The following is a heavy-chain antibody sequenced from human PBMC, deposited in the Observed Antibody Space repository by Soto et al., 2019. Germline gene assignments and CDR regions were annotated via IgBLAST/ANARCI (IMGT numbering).Heavy chain of an antibody. D-gene: IGHD2-15*01. CDR1: GYTFTNFG. V-gene: IGHV1-18*01. J-gene: IGHJ4*01. Sequence: HVQLVQSGAEVKKPGASVKVSCKASGYTFTNFGIRWVRQDPGQGLEWMGWISDYNGNRNYAQNFQGRVTMTTYTSTSTADMELRSLRSDDTAVDYCARGWTPSDYWGHGTLVTVAS. CDR2: ISDYNGNR. CDR3: ARGWTPSDY.